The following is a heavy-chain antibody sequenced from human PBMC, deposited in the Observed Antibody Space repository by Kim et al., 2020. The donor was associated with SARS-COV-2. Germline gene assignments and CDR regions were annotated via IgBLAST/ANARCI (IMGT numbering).Heavy chain of an antibody. V-gene: IGHV3-30*18. D-gene: IGHD6-13*01. J-gene: IGHJ6*01. CDR1: GFTFSSYG. CDR3: AKGYRSSWYGPYYYYGM. Sequence: GGSLRLSCAASGFTFSSYGMHWVRQAPGKGLEWVAVISYDGSNKYYADSVKGRFTISRDNSKNTLYLQMNSLRAEDTAVYYCAKGYRSSWYGPYYYYGM. CDR2: ISYDGSNK.